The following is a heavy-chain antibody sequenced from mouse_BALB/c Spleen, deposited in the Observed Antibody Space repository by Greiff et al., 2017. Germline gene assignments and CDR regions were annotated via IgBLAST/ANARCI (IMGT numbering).Heavy chain of an antibody. J-gene: IGHJ3*01. CDR3: ARGYGYPFAY. D-gene: IGHD2-2*01. V-gene: IGHV5-9-4*01. Sequence: EVQLVESGGGLVKPGGSLKLSCAASGFTFSCYAMSWVRQSPEKRLEWVAEISSGGSYTYYPDTVTGRFTISRDNAKNTLYLEMSSLRSEDTAMYYCARGYGYPFAYWGQGTLVTVSA. CDR1: GFTFSCYA. CDR2: ISSGGSYT.